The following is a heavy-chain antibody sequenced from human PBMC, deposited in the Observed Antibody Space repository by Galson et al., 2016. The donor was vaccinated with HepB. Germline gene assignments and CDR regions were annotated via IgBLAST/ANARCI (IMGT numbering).Heavy chain of an antibody. CDR1: GFTVSSDY. CDR3: ARDLGLRNGMGG. J-gene: IGHJ6*04. D-gene: IGHD1-7*01. Sequence: SLRLSCAVSGFTVSSDYMSWVRQAPGKELEWVSVIYSGGDTYYADSVKGRFTISGDNSKNTLYLQMSSLRTEDTAVYFCARDLGLRNGMGGWGKGTTVTVSS. CDR2: IYSGGDT. V-gene: IGHV3-66*02.